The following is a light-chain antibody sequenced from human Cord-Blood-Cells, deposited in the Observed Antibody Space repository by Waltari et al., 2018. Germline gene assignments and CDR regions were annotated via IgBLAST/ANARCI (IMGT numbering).Light chain of an antibody. CDR1: QSLLHSNGYNY. CDR2: LGS. J-gene: IGKJ5*01. CDR3: MQALQTPIT. Sequence: EIVMTQSPLSLPVTPGEPASIPCRSSQSLLHSNGYNYLDWYLQKPGQSPQLLIYLGSNRASGVPDRFSGSGSGTDFTLKISRVEAEDVGVYYCMQALQTPITFGQGTRLEIK. V-gene: IGKV2-28*01.